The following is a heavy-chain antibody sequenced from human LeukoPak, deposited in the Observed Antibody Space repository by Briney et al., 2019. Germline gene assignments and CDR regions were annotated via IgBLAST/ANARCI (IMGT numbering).Heavy chain of an antibody. D-gene: IGHD3-3*01. V-gene: IGHV4-30-2*01. CDR3: ASSLYDFWSGYLYYFDY. J-gene: IGHJ4*02. Sequence: PSETLSLTCAVSGGSISSGGYSWSWIRQPPGKGLEWLGYIYHSGSTYYNPSLKSRVTISVDRSKNQFSLKLSSVTAADTAVYYCASSLYDFWSGYLYYFDYWGQGTLVTVSS. CDR1: GGSISSGGYS. CDR2: IYHSGST.